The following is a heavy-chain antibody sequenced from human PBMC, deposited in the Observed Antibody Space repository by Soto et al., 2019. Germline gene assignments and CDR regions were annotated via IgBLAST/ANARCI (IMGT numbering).Heavy chain of an antibody. CDR1: GYTFTSYT. J-gene: IGHJ4*02. V-gene: IGHV1-3*01. CDR2: INAGNGNT. CDR3: ARNLVVVVVATRAPGY. D-gene: IGHD2-15*01. Sequence: QVQLVQSGAEVKKPGASVKVSCKASGYTFTSYTMHWVRQAPGQTLEWMGWINAGNGNTNSSQKFQGRVTITRDTAAPTAYMELRSLRPAATAVYYCARNLVVVVVATRAPGYWGQGTRVTVSS.